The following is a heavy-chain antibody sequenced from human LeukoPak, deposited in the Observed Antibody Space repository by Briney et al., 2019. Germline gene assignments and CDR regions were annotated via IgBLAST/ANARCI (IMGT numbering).Heavy chain of an antibody. D-gene: IGHD3-9*01. V-gene: IGHV4-34*01. CDR1: GGSFSGYY. CDR2: INHSGST. Sequence: SETLSLTCAVYGGSFSGYYWSWIRQPPGKGLEWIGEINHSGSTNYNPSLKSRVTISVDTSKNQFSLKLSSVTAADTAVYYCARPILTGYDDYWGQGTLVTVSS. J-gene: IGHJ4*02. CDR3: ARPILTGYDDY.